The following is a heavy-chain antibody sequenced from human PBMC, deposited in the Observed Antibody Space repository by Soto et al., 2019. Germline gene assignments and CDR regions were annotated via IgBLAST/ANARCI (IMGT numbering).Heavy chain of an antibody. CDR1: GGTFSSYT. CDR3: AATSGYSYGHFDY. CDR2: IIPILGIA. V-gene: IGHV1-69*02. D-gene: IGHD5-18*01. Sequence: SVKVSCKASGGTFSSYTISWVRQAPGQGLEWMGRIIPILGIANYAQKFQGRVTITADKSTSTAYMELSSLRSEDTAVYYCAATSGYSYGHFDYWGQGTLVTAPQ. J-gene: IGHJ4*02.